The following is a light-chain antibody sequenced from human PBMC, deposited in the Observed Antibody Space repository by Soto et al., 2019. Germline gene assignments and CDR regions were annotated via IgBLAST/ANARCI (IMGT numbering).Light chain of an antibody. CDR2: KIA. CDR1: QGLVHRNGDTY. CDR3: MQATDFPRT. V-gene: IGKV2-24*01. J-gene: IGKJ1*01. Sequence: DIVMTQTPLSSLVTLGQPASISCRSSQGLVHRNGDTYLNWLQQRPGQPPRLLIYKIAHRLSGVPDRFSGSGAGTNFTLKISRVGAEDVGIYYCMQATDFPRTFGQGTKVEIK.